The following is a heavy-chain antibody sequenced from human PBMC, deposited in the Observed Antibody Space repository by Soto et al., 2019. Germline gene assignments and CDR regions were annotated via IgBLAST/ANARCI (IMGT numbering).Heavy chain of an antibody. Sequence: EVQLVESGGGLVQPGGSLRLSCAASGFTFSSYWMSWVRQAPGKGLEWVANIKQDGSEKYYVDSVKGRFTISRDNAKNSLYLQMNSLRAEDTAVYYCATDRSAEQWLVQYGWFDPWGQGTLVTVSS. CDR1: GFTFSSYW. CDR3: ATDRSAEQWLVQYGWFDP. V-gene: IGHV3-7*01. J-gene: IGHJ5*02. D-gene: IGHD6-19*01. CDR2: IKQDGSEK.